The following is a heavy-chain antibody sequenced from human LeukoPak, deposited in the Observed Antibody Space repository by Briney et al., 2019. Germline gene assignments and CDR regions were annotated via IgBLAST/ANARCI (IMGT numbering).Heavy chain of an antibody. J-gene: IGHJ4*02. D-gene: IGHD5-24*01. CDR1: GFTFSSYS. V-gene: IGHV3-48*04. Sequence: GGSLRLSCAASGFTFSSYSMNWVRQAPGKGLEWVSYISSSSSTIYYADSVKGRFAISRDNAKNSLYLQMNSLRAEDTAVYYCAREGWLQLNPIDFDYWGQGTLVTVSS. CDR2: ISSSSSTI. CDR3: AREGWLQLNPIDFDY.